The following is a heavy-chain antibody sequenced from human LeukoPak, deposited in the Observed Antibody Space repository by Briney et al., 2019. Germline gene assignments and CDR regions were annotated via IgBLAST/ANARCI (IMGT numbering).Heavy chain of an antibody. CDR1: GFTFSSYG. V-gene: IGHV3-30*02. CDR3: ARGCSGWFEDGFDY. CDR2: IRYDGSNK. D-gene: IGHD6-19*01. Sequence: PGGSLRLSCAASGFTFSSYGMHWVRQAPGKGLEWVAFIRYDGSNKYYADSVKGRFTISRDNAKNSLYLQMNSLRAEDTAVYYCARGCSGWFEDGFDYWGQGTLVTVSS. J-gene: IGHJ4*02.